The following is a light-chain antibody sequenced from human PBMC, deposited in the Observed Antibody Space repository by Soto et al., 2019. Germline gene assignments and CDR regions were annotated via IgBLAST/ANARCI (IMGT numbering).Light chain of an antibody. CDR3: QQYGSSPPIT. CDR1: QSVSSSY. V-gene: IGKV3-20*01. J-gene: IGKJ5*01. CDR2: GAS. Sequence: EIVLTQSPGTLSLSPGERATLSCRASQSVSSSYLAWYQQKPGQAPRLLISGASSRATGIPDRFSGSGSGTYFTLTISRLEPEDFAVYYCQQYGSSPPITFGQGTRLEIK.